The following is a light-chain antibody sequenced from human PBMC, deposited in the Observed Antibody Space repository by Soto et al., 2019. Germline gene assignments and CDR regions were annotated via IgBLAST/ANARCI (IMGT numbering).Light chain of an antibody. Sequence: ETVLTQSPGTLSLSPGERATVSCRASQSVGGNSLAWYQQRPGQAPRLLIYDTSKRATGIPDRFSGSGSGTDFTLTISSLEPEDFAVYYCQHRNNRPFSFGPGTKVNIK. CDR3: QHRNNRPFS. V-gene: IGKV3D-20*02. CDR2: DTS. J-gene: IGKJ3*01. CDR1: QSVGGNS.